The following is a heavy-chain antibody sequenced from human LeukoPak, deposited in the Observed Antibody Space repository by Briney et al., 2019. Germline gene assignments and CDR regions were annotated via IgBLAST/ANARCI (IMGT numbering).Heavy chain of an antibody. CDR2: IYYSGST. D-gene: IGHD3-10*01. CDR1: GGSISSYC. Sequence: PSETLTLTCTVSGGSISSYCWSWIRQPPGKGLEWIGYIYYSGSTNYNPSLKSRVTISVDTSKNQFSLKLSSVTAADTAVYYCARLLITMVRGVIIHTLDYWGQGTLVTVSS. J-gene: IGHJ4*02. CDR3: ARLLITMVRGVIIHTLDY. V-gene: IGHV4-59*01.